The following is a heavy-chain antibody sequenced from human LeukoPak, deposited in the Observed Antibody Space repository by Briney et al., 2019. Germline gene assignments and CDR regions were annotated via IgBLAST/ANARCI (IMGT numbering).Heavy chain of an antibody. D-gene: IGHD1-14*01. V-gene: IGHV3-74*01. CDR2: INSDGSST. J-gene: IGHJ4*02. CDR1: GFTFSSSW. Sequence: GGSLRLSCAASGFTFSSSWMHWVRQTPGKGLAWVSRINSDGSSTSYADSVKGRFTISRDNAKNTLSLQMNSLRAEDTAVYYCTRASRKEPDYWGQGTLVTVSS. CDR3: TRASRKEPDY.